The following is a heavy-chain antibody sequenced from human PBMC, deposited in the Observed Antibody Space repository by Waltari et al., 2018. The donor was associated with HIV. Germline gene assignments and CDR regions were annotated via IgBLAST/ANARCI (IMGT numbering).Heavy chain of an antibody. CDR2: VYWNDGT. CDR1: GFSLRTRGVG. CDR3: AREPHYYGALFDY. Sequence: QITLKESGPTLVKPTQTLTLTCSFSGFSLRTRGVGVGWIRQPPGKALAGLALVYWNDGTGYSSSRKNRITITKDTSKNQVVLTMTNMDPVDTATYYCAREPHYYGALFDYWGQGTLVSVSS. J-gene: IGHJ4*02. V-gene: IGHV2-5*01. D-gene: IGHD4-17*01.